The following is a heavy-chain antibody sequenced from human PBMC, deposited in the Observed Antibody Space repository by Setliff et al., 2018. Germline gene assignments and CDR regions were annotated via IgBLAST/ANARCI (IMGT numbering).Heavy chain of an antibody. CDR3: ARIWGYGDFSFGY. J-gene: IGHJ4*02. CDR1: GGSISGFA. V-gene: IGHV4-59*01. D-gene: IGHD4-17*01. CDR2: ISSSGGT. Sequence: SETLSLTCTVSGGSISGFAWNWIRQFPGKRLEWIGEISSSGGTLYTPSLRSRVSMSVDTSRNQFSLNLTSMTAADTAVYYCARIWGYGDFSFGYWGQGTLGTV.